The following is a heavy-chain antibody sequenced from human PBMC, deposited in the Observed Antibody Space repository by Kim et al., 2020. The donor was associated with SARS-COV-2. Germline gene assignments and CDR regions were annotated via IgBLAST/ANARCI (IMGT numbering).Heavy chain of an antibody. V-gene: IGHV3-66*01. CDR1: GFSVTNKY. CDR2: IFADGQP. Sequence: GGSLRLSCKASGFSVTNKYMGWVRQAPGKGLAGVSVIFADGQPHYTDIVKGRFSISRDDAQNTLDLRINGLRADDTAIYYCVIPMIIGAFDVWGQGTRVT. J-gene: IGHJ3*01. CDR3: VIPMIIGAFDV. D-gene: IGHD3-16*01.